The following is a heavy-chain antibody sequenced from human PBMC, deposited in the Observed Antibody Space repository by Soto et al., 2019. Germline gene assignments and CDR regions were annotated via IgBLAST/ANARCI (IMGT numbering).Heavy chain of an antibody. Sequence: GGSLRLSCAASGLTASSNYMSWVRQAPGKGLEWVSVIYSGGSTYYADSVKGRFTISRHNSKNTLYLQMNSLRAEDTAVYYCARGDSSGWYGAFDIWGQGTMVTVSS. V-gene: IGHV3-53*04. CDR2: IYSGGST. D-gene: IGHD6-19*01. J-gene: IGHJ3*02. CDR1: GLTASSNY. CDR3: ARGDSSGWYGAFDI.